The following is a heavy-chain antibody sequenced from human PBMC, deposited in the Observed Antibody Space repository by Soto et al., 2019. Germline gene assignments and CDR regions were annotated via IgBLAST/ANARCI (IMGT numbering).Heavy chain of an antibody. V-gene: IGHV4-39*01. CDR3: AGQTFTIAAASYGRSNWFDP. CDR1: GGSITSSSHF. D-gene: IGHD6-25*01. Sequence: LSLNCTASGGSITSSSHFWGWVRQPPGKGLEWIGTIYFTGNTYYTPSLKSRLTMSIDTSKNEFSLRLNSVTAADTAVYYCAGQTFTIAAASYGRSNWFDPWGPGTLVTVS. J-gene: IGHJ5*02. CDR2: IYFTGNT.